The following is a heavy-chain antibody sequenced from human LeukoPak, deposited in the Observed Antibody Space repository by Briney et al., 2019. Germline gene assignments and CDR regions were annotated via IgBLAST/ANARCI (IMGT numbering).Heavy chain of an antibody. V-gene: IGHV4-39*01. D-gene: IGHD3-16*01. Sequence: SETLSLTCSVSGVSISSSSYYWGWIRQPPGKGLEWIGSIYYSGSTYYNPSLKSRVTISVDTSKNQFSLKLSSVTAADTAVYYCARHVPSQGGGHFDYWGQGTLDTVSS. J-gene: IGHJ4*02. CDR1: GVSISSSSYY. CDR3: ARHVPSQGGGHFDY. CDR2: IYYSGST.